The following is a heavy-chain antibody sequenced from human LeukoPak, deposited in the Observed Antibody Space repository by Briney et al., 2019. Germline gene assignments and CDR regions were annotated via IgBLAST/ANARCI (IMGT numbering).Heavy chain of an antibody. J-gene: IGHJ6*04. V-gene: IGHV4-59*12. Sequence: SETLSLTCTVSGGSISSYYWSWIRQPPGKGLEWIGYIYYSGSTNYNPSLKSRVTISVDTSKNQFSLKLSSVTAADTAVYYCARAGGITMIVPLVDVWGKGTTVTVSS. CDR1: GGSISSYY. CDR3: ARAGGITMIVPLVDV. D-gene: IGHD3-22*01. CDR2: IYYSGST.